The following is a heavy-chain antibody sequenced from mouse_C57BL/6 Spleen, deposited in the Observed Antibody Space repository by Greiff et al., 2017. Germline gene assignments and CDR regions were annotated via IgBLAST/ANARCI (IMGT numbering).Heavy chain of an antibody. CDR3: TYYYGSSYDWYFDV. CDR1: GFNIKDYY. D-gene: IGHD1-1*01. CDR2: IDPVDGDT. J-gene: IGHJ1*03. Sequence: VQLKESGAELVRPGASVKLSCPASGFNIKDYYMHWVKQRPEQGLEWIGRIDPVDGDTEYAPKFQGKATMTADTASNTAYLQLSSLTSEDTAVYYCTYYYGSSYDWYFDVWGTGTTVTVSS. V-gene: IGHV14-1*01.